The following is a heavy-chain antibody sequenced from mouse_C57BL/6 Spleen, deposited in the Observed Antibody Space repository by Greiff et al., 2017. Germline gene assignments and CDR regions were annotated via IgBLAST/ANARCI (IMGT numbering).Heavy chain of an antibody. Sequence: EVQLVESEGGLVQPGSSMKLSCTASGFTFSDYYMAWVRQVPEKGLEWVANINYDGSSTYYLDSLKSRFIISRDNAKNILYLQMSSLKSEDTATYYCARGGSSYYYAMDYWGQGTSVTVSS. V-gene: IGHV5-16*01. CDR3: ARGGSSYYYAMDY. CDR1: GFTFSDYY. CDR2: INYDGSST. J-gene: IGHJ4*01. D-gene: IGHD1-1*01.